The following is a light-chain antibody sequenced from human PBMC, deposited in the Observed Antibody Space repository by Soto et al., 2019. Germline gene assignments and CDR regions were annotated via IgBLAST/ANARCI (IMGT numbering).Light chain of an antibody. J-gene: IGLJ2*01. CDR1: SSDVGGYNH. CDR2: AVS. V-gene: IGLV2-14*01. CDR3: CSYTSLSTVV. Sequence: QTVVTQPASVSGSPGQSITISCTGTSSDVGGYNHVSWYQHSPGKAPKLILFAVSDRPSGVSHRFSGSKSGNTASLTISGLQAEDEADYYCCSYTSLSTVVFGGGTKLT.